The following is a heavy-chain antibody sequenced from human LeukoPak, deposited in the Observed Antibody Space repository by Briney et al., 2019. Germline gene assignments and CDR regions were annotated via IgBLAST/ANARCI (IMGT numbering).Heavy chain of an antibody. CDR2: IYTSGST. V-gene: IGHV4-4*09. J-gene: IGHJ5*02. Sequence: PSETLSLTCTVSGGSISSYYWSWIRQPPGKGLEWIGYIYTSGSTNYNPSLKSRVTISVDTSKNQFSLKLSSVTAADTAVYYCARHPSSSSWYSWFDPWGQGTLVTVSS. D-gene: IGHD6-13*01. CDR3: ARHPSSSSWYSWFDP. CDR1: GGSISSYY.